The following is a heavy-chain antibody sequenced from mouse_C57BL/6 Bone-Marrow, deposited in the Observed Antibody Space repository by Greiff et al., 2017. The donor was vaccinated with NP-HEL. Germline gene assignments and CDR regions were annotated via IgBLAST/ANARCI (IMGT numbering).Heavy chain of an antibody. CDR2: INSDGGST. CDR1: EYEFPSHD. V-gene: IGHV5-2*01. CDR3: ARRLRREGGYFDV. Sequence: VQLKESGGGLVQPGESLKLSCESNEYEFPSHDMSWVRKTPGKRLELVAAINSDGGSTYYPDTMERRFIISRDNTKKTLYLQMSSLRSEDTALYYCARRLRREGGYFDVWGTGTTVTVSS. J-gene: IGHJ1*03. D-gene: IGHD2-4*01.